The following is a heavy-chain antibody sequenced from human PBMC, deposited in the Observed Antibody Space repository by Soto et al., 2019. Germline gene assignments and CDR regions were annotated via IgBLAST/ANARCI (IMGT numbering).Heavy chain of an antibody. CDR1: GGSISSYY. CDR2: IYYSGST. D-gene: IGHD1-1*01. V-gene: IGHV4-59*01. CDR3: ARDHLGLHDDTGFDP. J-gene: IGHJ5*02. Sequence: SETLSLTCTVSGGSISSYYWSWIRQPPGKGLEWIGYIYYSGSTNYNPSLKSRVTISVDTSKNHFSLKLISVTTADTAVYYCARDHLGLHDDTGFDPWGQGTLVTVSS.